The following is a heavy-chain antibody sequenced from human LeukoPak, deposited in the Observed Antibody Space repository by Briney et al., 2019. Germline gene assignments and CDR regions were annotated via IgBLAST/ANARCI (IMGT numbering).Heavy chain of an antibody. CDR1: GGSISSYY. Sequence: SETLSLTCTVSGGSISSYYWSWIRRPPGKGLEWIGSIYYSGSTYYNPSLKSRVTISVDTSKNQFSLKLSSVTAADTAVYYCARLGRDGYNEEWLFFDYWGQGTLVTVSS. CDR3: ARLGRDGYNEEWLFFDY. V-gene: IGHV4-59*05. D-gene: IGHD5-24*01. CDR2: IYYSGST. J-gene: IGHJ4*02.